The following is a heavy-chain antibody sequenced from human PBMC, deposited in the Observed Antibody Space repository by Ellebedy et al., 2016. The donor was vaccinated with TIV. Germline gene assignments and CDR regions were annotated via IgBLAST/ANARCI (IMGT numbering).Heavy chain of an antibody. CDR3: ARDGPWGYHWFDP. D-gene: IGHD3-16*02. Sequence: AASVKVSCKASGYTFTSYGISWVRQAPGQGLEWMGWINPYNGNTNYVQKLQDRVTMTTDTSTSTAYMELRSLRSDDAAVYYSARDGPWGYHWFDPWGQGTLVTVSS. CDR1: GYTFTSYG. CDR2: INPYNGNT. V-gene: IGHV1-18*01. J-gene: IGHJ5*02.